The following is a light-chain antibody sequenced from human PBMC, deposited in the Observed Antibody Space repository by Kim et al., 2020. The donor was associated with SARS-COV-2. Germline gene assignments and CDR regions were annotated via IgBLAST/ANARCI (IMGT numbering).Light chain of an antibody. J-gene: IGLJ3*02. CDR1: SSDVGGYNY. CDR3: SSYTSSSTV. CDR2: DVS. V-gene: IGLV2-14*04. Sequence: PGHSLTLSCTGTSSDVGGYNYVSWYQQHPGKAPKLMIYDVSKRPSGVSNRFSGSKSGNTASLTISGLQAEDEADYYCSSYTSSSTVFGGGTQLTVL.